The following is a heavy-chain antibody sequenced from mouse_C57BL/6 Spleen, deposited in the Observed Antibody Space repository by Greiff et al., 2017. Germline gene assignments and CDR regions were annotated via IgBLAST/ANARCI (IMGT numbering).Heavy chain of an antibody. J-gene: IGHJ3*01. CDR3: ARGNAQATTWFAY. D-gene: IGHD3-2*02. CDR1: GYTFTSYW. CDR2: IDPSDSET. Sequence: QVQLQQSGAELVRPGSSVKLSCKASGYTFTSYWMHWVKQRPIQGLEWIGNIDPSDSETHYNQKFKDKATLTVDKSSSTAYMQLSSLTSEDSAVYYCARGNAQATTWFAYWGQGTLVTVSA. V-gene: IGHV1-52*01.